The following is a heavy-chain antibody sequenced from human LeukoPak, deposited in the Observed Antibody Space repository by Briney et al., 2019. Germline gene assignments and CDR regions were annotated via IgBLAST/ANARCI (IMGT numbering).Heavy chain of an antibody. V-gene: IGHV4-39*01. J-gene: IGHJ4*02. CDR2: IYYSGST. Sequence: SETLSLTCTVSGGSISSSSYYWGWIRQPPGKGLEWIGSIYYSGSTYYNPSLKSRVTISVDTSKNQFSLKLSSVTAADTAVYYCASRPDSYSSSWYPHFDYWGQGTLVTVSS. CDR1: GGSISSSSYY. CDR3: ASRPDSYSSSWYPHFDY. D-gene: IGHD6-13*01.